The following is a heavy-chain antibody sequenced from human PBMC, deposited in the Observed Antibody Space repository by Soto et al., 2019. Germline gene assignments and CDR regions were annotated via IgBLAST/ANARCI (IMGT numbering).Heavy chain of an antibody. CDR1: GFTFSSYN. CDR2: ISYSTSNI. CDR3: ARHRLGHYFDF. Sequence: EVQLVESGGGLVQPGGSLRLSCAASGFTFSSYNMNWVRQAPGKGLEWVSYISYSTSNIYQADSVKGRFTVSRDNTKNSLDLQMNSLRDEDTAVYYCARHRLGHYFDFWGQGTLVTVSS. V-gene: IGHV3-48*02. J-gene: IGHJ4*02.